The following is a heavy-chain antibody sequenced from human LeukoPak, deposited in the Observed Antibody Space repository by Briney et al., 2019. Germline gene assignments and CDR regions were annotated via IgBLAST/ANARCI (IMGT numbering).Heavy chain of an antibody. CDR3: AKGPAAIYGYFQH. CDR1: GFTFSSYA. CDR2: ISGSGGST. Sequence: GGSLRLSCAASGFTFSSYAMSWVRQAPGKGLEWVSAISGSGGSTYYADSVKGRFTISRDNSKNTLYLQMNSLGAEDTAVYYCAKGPAAIYGYFQHWGQGTLVTVSS. J-gene: IGHJ1*01. D-gene: IGHD2-2*02. V-gene: IGHV3-23*01.